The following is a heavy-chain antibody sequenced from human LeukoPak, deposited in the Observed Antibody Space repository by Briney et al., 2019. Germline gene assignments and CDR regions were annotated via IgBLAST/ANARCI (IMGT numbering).Heavy chain of an antibody. CDR3: AKIAVAYFDY. V-gene: IGHV3-66*01. D-gene: IGHD6-19*01. CDR2: IYSGGAT. CDR1: GFTVSSSN. J-gene: IGHJ4*02. Sequence: GGSLRLSCAASGFTVSSSNMGWVRQAPGKGLEWVSVIYSGGATYYPDSVKGRFIISRDLFKNTLFLQMNDLRAEDTAVYYCAKIAVAYFDYWGQGTLVTVSS.